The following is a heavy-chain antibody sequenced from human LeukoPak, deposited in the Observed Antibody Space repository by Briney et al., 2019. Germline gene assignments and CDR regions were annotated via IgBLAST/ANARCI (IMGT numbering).Heavy chain of an antibody. V-gene: IGHV4-30-2*01. Sequence: SQTLSLTCVVSGGSISSGGYSWNWIRQPPGKGLEWIGYMYHSGSTYYNPSLKSRVTISVDRSKNQFSLKLNSVTAADTAVYYCARFPWAGTDYPPGAFDIWGQGTMVTVSS. CDR1: GGSISSGGYS. J-gene: IGHJ3*02. CDR3: ARFPWAGTDYPPGAFDI. CDR2: MYHSGST. D-gene: IGHD3/OR15-3a*01.